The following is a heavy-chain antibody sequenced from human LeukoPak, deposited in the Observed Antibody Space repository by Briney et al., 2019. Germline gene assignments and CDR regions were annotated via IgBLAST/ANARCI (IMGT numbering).Heavy chain of an antibody. V-gene: IGHV4-59*01. D-gene: IGHD3-22*01. J-gene: IGHJ5*02. Sequence: SETLSLTCTVSGGSISSYYWSWIRQPPGKGLEWIGYIYYSGSTNYNPSLKCRVTISVDTSKNQFSLKLSSVTAADTAVYYCARLSYDSSGSNWFDPWGQGTLVTVSS. CDR3: ARLSYDSSGSNWFDP. CDR2: IYYSGST. CDR1: GGSISSYY.